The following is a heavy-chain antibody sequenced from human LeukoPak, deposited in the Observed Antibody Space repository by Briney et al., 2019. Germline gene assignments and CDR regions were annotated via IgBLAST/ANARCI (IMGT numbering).Heavy chain of an antibody. CDR1: GGSFSGYY. J-gene: IGHJ6*03. V-gene: IGHV4-34*01. D-gene: IGHD3-10*01. CDR3: VRFGELHYYYMDV. CDR2: INHSGST. Sequence: PSETLSLTCAVYGGSFSGYYWSWIRQPPGKGLEWIGEINHSGSTNYNPSLKSRVTISVDTSKNQFSLKLSSVTAADTAVYYCVRFGELHYYYMDVWGKGTTVTISS.